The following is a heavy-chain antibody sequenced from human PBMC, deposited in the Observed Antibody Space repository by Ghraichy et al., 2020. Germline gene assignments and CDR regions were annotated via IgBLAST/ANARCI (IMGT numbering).Heavy chain of an antibody. CDR3: ARLRNTYYYVLDY. Sequence: ESLNISCTVSGASTSLNYWTWIRQPPGKGLDWIGYVYYSGTTNYNPSLKSRVTISMDTSKKQFSLKLESVTAADTAVYYCARLRNTYYYVLDYWGQGSLVTVSS. CDR1: GASTSLNY. CDR2: VYYSGTT. V-gene: IGHV4-59*08. D-gene: IGHD3-22*01. J-gene: IGHJ4*02.